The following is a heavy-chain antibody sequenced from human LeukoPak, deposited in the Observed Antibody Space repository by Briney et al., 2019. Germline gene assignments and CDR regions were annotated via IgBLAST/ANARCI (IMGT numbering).Heavy chain of an antibody. CDR3: ARVNASRYFDWLPAGYYYYYMGV. CDR1: GFTFSSYA. CDR2: ISSNGGST. D-gene: IGHD3-9*01. V-gene: IGHV3-64*01. J-gene: IGHJ6*03. Sequence: GGSLRLSCAASGFTFSSYAMHWVRQAPGKGLEYVSAISSNGGSTYYANSVKGRFTISRDNSKNTLYLQMGSLRAEDMAVYYCARVNASRYFDWLPAGYYYYYMGVWGEGTTVTISS.